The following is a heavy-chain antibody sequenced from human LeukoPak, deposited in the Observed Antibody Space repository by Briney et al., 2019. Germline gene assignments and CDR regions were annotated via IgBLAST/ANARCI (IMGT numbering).Heavy chain of an antibody. J-gene: IGHJ4*02. CDR3: ARGNGYSTSGYVDY. V-gene: IGHV3-9*03. CDR2: ISWNSGSI. D-gene: IGHD6-13*01. Sequence: GGSLRLSCAASGFTFDDYSMHWVRQAPGKGLEWVSGISWNSGSIFYADSVKGRFTISRDRTKNSLYLQMNSLRAEDMALYYCARGNGYSTSGYVDYWGQGTLVTVSS. CDR1: GFTFDDYS.